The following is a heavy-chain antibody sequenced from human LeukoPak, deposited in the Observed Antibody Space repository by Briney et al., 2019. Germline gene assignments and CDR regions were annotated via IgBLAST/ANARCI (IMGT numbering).Heavy chain of an antibody. D-gene: IGHD3-22*01. Sequence: PSETLSLTCTVSGGSLSSYYWSWIRQPPGKGLEWIGYIYYSGSTNYNPSLKSRVTISVDTSKNQFSLKLSSVTAADTAVYYCARAITMMGMAWFDPWGQGTLVTVSS. CDR3: ARAITMMGMAWFDP. CDR1: GGSLSSYY. J-gene: IGHJ5*02. V-gene: IGHV4-59*01. CDR2: IYYSGST.